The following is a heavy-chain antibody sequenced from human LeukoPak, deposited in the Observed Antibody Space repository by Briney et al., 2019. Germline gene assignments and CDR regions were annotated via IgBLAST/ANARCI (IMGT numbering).Heavy chain of an antibody. CDR2: IYYSGST. Sequence: SETLSLTCTVSGGSISSYYWSWIRQPPGKGLEWIGYIYYSGSTNYNPSLKSRVTISVDTSKNQFSLKLSSVTAADTAVYYCARDGGDPRLGYYYYGRDVWGQGTTVTVSS. J-gene: IGHJ6*02. CDR3: ARDGGDPRLGYYYYGRDV. V-gene: IGHV4-59*01. D-gene: IGHD2-21*02. CDR1: GGSISSYY.